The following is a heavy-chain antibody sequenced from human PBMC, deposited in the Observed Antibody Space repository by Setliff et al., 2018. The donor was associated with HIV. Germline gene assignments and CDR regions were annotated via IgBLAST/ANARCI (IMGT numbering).Heavy chain of an antibody. D-gene: IGHD4-4*01. CDR1: GGSIRSNSYY. CDR2: ISYRGTT. CDR3: ARLQKLDDIYYLDD. V-gene: IGHV4-31*03. J-gene: IGHJ4*02. Sequence: SETLSLTCSVSGGSIRSNSYYWGWIRQPPGKGLEWIGYISYRGTTYYNPSFKSRVTMSMDTSKNQVSLKLTSVTAADTAVHFCARLQKLDDIYYLDDWGQGTLVTVSS.